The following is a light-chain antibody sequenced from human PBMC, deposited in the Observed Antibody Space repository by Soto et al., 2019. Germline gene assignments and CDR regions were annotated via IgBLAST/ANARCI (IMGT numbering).Light chain of an antibody. CDR2: AAS. J-gene: IGKJ1*01. CDR1: QSISSY. CDR3: QQSYSTPWT. Sequence: DLQVTQSPYSLSASVGDRVTITCRASQSISSYLNWYQQKPGKAPKLLIYAASSLQSGVPSRFSGSGSGIDFTLTISSLQPEDFATYSCQQSYSTPWTFGQGTKVDIK. V-gene: IGKV1-39*01.